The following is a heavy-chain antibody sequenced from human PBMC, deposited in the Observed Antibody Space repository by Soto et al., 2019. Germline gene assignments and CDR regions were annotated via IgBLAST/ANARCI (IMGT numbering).Heavy chain of an antibody. J-gene: IGHJ6*04. V-gene: IGHV1-2*04. CDR2: INPNSGGT. Sequence: GASVKVSCKASGYTFTGYYMHWVRQAPGQGLEWMGWINPNSGGTNYAQKFQGWVTMTRDTSISTAYMELSSLRSEDTAVYYCARLIGYCSSTSCWDVWGKGTTVTVSS. CDR3: ARLIGYCSSTSCWDV. D-gene: IGHD2-2*01. CDR1: GYTFTGYY.